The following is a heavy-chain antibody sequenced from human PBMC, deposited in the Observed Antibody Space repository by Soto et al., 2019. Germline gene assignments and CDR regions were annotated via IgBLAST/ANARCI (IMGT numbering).Heavy chain of an antibody. Sequence: SETLSLTCTVSGGSISSSSYYWGWIRQPPGKGLEWIGSVYYSGSPSYNPSLKSRVTMSVDTSKNQFSLRLSSVTAAATAVYYCARRIRTSRNWFDPWGQGTLVTVSS. J-gene: IGHJ5*02. CDR1: GGSISSSSYY. D-gene: IGHD2-2*01. CDR3: ARRIRTSRNWFDP. CDR2: VYYSGSP. V-gene: IGHV4-39*01.